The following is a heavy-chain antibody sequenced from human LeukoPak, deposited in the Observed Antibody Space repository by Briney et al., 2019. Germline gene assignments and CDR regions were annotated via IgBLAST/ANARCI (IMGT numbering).Heavy chain of an antibody. CDR1: GYTFTNYG. Sequence: ASVKVSCKASGYTFTNYGISWVRQAPGQGLEWMGWISAYNGNTNYVQKLQGRVTMTTDTSTSTAYMELRSLRSDDTAVYYCARDISPPNWFDPWGQGTLVTVSS. D-gene: IGHD3-9*01. CDR2: ISAYNGNT. V-gene: IGHV1-18*01. CDR3: ARDISPPNWFDP. J-gene: IGHJ5*02.